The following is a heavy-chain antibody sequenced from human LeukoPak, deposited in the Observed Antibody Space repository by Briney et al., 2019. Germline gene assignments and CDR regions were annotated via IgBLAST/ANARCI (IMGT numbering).Heavy chain of an antibody. CDR2: ISGSGGST. V-gene: IGHV3-23*01. CDR1: GFTFSSYA. CDR3: AKGSPLRYFDWLLPGGWFDP. D-gene: IGHD3-9*01. J-gene: IGHJ5*02. Sequence: GGSLRLSCAASGFTFSSYAMSWVRQAPGKGLEWVSAISGSGGSTYYADSVKGRFTISRDNSKNTLYLQVNSLRAEDTAVYYCAKGSPLRYFDWLLPGGWFDPWGQGTLVTVSS.